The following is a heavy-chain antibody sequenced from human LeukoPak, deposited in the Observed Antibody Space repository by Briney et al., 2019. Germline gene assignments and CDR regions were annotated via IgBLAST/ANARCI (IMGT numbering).Heavy chain of an antibody. CDR3: AKIPTRILTFGGVIDSDAFDI. Sequence: GGSLRLSCAASGFTFSTYVMSWVRQAPGKGLEWVSSISGSGGSTYYADSVKGRFTISRDNSKNTLYLQMNSLKAEDTAVYYCAKIPTRILTFGGVIDSDAFDIWGQGTMVTVSS. V-gene: IGHV3-23*01. CDR1: GFTFSTYV. CDR2: ISGSGGST. D-gene: IGHD3-16*02. J-gene: IGHJ3*02.